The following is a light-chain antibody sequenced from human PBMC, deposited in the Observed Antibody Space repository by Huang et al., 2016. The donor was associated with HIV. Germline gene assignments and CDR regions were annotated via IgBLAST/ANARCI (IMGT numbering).Light chain of an antibody. J-gene: IGKJ2*01. CDR3: QQYSKWPPNT. CDR2: GAS. V-gene: IGKV3-15*01. CDR1: QSVNRK. Sequence: EIVMTQSPATLSLSPGGRATLSCRASQSVNRKLAWYQQKPGQAPRLIIYGASTRASDGPGRFSGSGAGTEFTLTISSLQSEDFAVYYCQQYSKWPPNTFGQGTKLESK.